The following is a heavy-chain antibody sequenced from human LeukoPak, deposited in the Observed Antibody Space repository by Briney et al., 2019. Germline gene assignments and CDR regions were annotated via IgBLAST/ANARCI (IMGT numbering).Heavy chain of an antibody. Sequence: PSETLSLTCTVSGVSISTYYWSWIRQHPGKGLEWIGYISDVGSNDYNPSLSGRVTISADTSKNQFSLNLSSVTAADTAVYYCARGHYNLLTGYYFFDYWGQGTLVTVSS. CDR2: ISDVGSN. CDR1: GVSISTYY. D-gene: IGHD3-9*01. V-gene: IGHV4-59*12. CDR3: ARGHYNLLTGYYFFDY. J-gene: IGHJ4*02.